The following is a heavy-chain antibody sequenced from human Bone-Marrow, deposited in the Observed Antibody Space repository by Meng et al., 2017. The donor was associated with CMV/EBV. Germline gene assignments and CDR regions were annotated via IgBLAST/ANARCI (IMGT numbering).Heavy chain of an antibody. CDR2: IGERGRVT. CDR1: GFTLNNYE. V-gene: IGHV3-48*03. Sequence: GGSLRLSCVLSGFTLNNYEMNWVHQAPGKGLEWISYIGERGRVTYYADSVKGRFIISRNSAKKSLFLQMNSLRVEDTAIYYGARHILTSAYSYYGGMDVWGQGTTVTVSS. J-gene: IGHJ6*02. D-gene: IGHD3-16*01. CDR3: ARHILTSAYSYYGGMDV.